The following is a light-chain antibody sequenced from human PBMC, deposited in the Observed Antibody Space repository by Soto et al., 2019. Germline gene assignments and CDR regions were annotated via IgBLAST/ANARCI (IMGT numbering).Light chain of an antibody. J-gene: IGKJ4*01. CDR2: GAS. Sequence: DIVMTQSPDSLAVSLGERTTINCKSSQSLLSSADNKNYLAWYQQKSGQPPKLLIYGASTRLSGVPDRISGSGSGTDFTLTISSLQAEDVAIYSCQQYYSGPITFGGGTKVEIK. V-gene: IGKV4-1*01. CDR3: QQYYSGPIT. CDR1: QSLLSSADNKNY.